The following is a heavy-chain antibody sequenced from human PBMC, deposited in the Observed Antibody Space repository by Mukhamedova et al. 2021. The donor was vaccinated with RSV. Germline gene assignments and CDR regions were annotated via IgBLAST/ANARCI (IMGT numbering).Heavy chain of an antibody. V-gene: IGHV3-73*01. J-gene: IGHJ3*02. Sequence: AYAASVNGRFTISRDDSKNTTYLQMNSLKTEDTAVYYCTTKAGSGYYYSDDFDIWGQGTMVTVSS. CDR3: TTKAGSGYYYSDDFDI. D-gene: IGHD3-3*01.